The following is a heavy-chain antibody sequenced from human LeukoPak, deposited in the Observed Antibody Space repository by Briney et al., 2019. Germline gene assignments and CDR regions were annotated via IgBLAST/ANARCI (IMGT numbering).Heavy chain of an antibody. Sequence: GGSLRLSCAASGFTFDDYGMSWVRQAPGKGLEWVSGINWNGGSTGYADSVKGRFTISRDNAKNSLYLQMNSLRAEDTALYHCARAGYFDWLFPDDYWGQGTLVTVSS. J-gene: IGHJ4*02. CDR3: ARAGYFDWLFPDDY. CDR2: INWNGGST. V-gene: IGHV3-20*01. CDR1: GFTFDDYG. D-gene: IGHD3-9*01.